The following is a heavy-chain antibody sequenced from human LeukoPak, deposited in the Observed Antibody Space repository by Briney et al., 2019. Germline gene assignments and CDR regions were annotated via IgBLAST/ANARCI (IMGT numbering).Heavy chain of an antibody. V-gene: IGHV3-30-3*01. D-gene: IGHD5-18*01. CDR3: ARDTAMVIDY. J-gene: IGHJ4*02. CDR1: GFTFSSYA. CDR2: ISYDGSNK. Sequence: PGRSLRLSCAASGFTFSSYAMHWVRQAPGKGLEWVAAISYDGSNKYYADSVKGRFTISRDNSKNTLYLQMNSLRAEDTAVYYCARDTAMVIDYWGQGTLVTVSS.